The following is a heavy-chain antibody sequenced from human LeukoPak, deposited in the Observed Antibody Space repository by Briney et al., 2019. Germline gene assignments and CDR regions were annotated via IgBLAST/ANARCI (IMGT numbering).Heavy chain of an antibody. V-gene: IGHV4-59*01. CDR1: GGSISSYY. CDR3: ARDFGVAAFDI. Sequence: PSETPSLTCTVSGGSISSYYWSWIRQPPGKGLEWIGYIYYSGSTNYNPSLKSRVTISVDTSKNQFSLKLSSVTAADTAVYYCARDFGVAAFDIWGQGTMVTVSS. D-gene: IGHD3-16*01. CDR2: IYYSGST. J-gene: IGHJ3*02.